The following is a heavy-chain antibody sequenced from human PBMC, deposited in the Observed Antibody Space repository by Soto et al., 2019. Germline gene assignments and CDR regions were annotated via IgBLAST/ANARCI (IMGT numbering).Heavy chain of an antibody. CDR2: ISSAGTNK. J-gene: IGHJ4*02. V-gene: IGHV3-30-3*01. CDR1: GFTFSIYA. D-gene: IGHD6-19*01. Sequence: QVQLVGSGGGVVQPGTSLRLSCAASGFTFSIYAMHWVRQAPEKGLEWVAVISSAGTNKNHADSVRGRFSISRDNSNNRLHLQVDNMSVDDTAVYYCVRSNSEAGWGQFDSWGQGTLVTVSS. CDR3: VRSNSEAGWGQFDS.